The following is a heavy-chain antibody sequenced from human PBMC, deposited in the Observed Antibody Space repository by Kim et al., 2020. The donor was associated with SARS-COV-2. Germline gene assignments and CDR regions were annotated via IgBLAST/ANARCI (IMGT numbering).Heavy chain of an antibody. Sequence: ASVKVSCKASGFTFTDYFMHWVRLAPGQGLEWMGRINLNTGGTTYAQMFQGRVTMTRDTSITTAYMDLISLRSDDTAVYYCAREVGLSGNYYVYWGQGTLVTVSS. CDR3: AREVGLSGNYYVY. D-gene: IGHD3-10*01. CDR1: GFTFTDYF. J-gene: IGHJ4*02. CDR2: INLNTGGT. V-gene: IGHV1-2*06.